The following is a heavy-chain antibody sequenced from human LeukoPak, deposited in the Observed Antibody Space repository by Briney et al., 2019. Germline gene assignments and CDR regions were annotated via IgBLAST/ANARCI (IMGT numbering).Heavy chain of an antibody. Sequence: SCKASGGTFSSYAIHWVRQAPGKGLEWVAVISYDGSNKYYADSVKGRFTISRDNSKNTLHLQMNSLRAEDTAVYYCARNRVFGDFTVFDHWGQGALVTVSS. V-gene: IGHV3-30*04. J-gene: IGHJ4*02. D-gene: IGHD3-10*02. CDR2: ISYDGSNK. CDR1: GGTFSSYA. CDR3: ARNRVFGDFTVFDH.